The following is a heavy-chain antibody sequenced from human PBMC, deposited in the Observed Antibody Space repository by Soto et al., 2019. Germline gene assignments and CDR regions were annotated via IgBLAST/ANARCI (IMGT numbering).Heavy chain of an antibody. Sequence: QVQLVESGGGVVQPGRSLRLSCAASGFTFSSYGMHWVRQAPGQGLEWVAVIWYDGSNQYYADSVKGRFTISRDNSKNTLYLQMNSLRAEDTAVYYCARDPQWLANYYYYDDMDVWCQGTTVTVAS. D-gene: IGHD6-19*01. CDR3: ARDPQWLANYYYYDDMDV. CDR1: GFTFSSYG. CDR2: IWYDGSNQ. V-gene: IGHV3-33*01. J-gene: IGHJ6*02.